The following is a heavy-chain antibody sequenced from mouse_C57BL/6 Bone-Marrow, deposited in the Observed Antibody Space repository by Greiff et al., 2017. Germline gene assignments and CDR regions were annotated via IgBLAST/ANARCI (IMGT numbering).Heavy chain of an antibody. CDR3: AVYDGYYGRFAY. Sequence: DVHLVESGGGLVQPGGSLKLSCAASGFTFSDYGMAWVRQAPRKGPEWVAFISNLAYSIYYADTVTGRFTISRENAKNTLYLEMSSLRSEDTAMYYCAVYDGYYGRFAYWGQGTLVTVSA. V-gene: IGHV5-15*01. J-gene: IGHJ3*01. CDR1: GFTFSDYG. D-gene: IGHD2-3*01. CDR2: ISNLAYSI.